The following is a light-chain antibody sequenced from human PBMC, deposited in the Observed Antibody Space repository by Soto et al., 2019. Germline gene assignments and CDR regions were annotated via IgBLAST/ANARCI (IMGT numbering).Light chain of an antibody. CDR1: SSDVGGFNY. CDR2: DVS. Sequence: QSALTQPASVSGSPGQSFTISCTGTSSDVGGFNYVSWYQQHPGKAPKLMIYDVSNRPSGVSNRFSGSKSGNTASLTISGLQAEDEADYYCSSYTSISLYVFGTGTKLTVL. CDR3: SSYTSISLYV. J-gene: IGLJ1*01. V-gene: IGLV2-14*01.